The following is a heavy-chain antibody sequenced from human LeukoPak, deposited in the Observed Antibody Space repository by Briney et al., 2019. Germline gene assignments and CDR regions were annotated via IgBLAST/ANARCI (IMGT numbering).Heavy chain of an antibody. CDR2: IYHSGST. D-gene: IGHD3-10*01. J-gene: IGHJ5*02. CDR3: ARGSDGSGSYLGWFDP. Sequence: PSETLSLTCAVSGGSISSSNWWSWVRQPPGKGLEWIGEIYHSGSTNYNPSLKSRVSISVDKSKNQFSLKLSSVTAADTAVYYCARGSDGSGSYLGWFDPWGQGTLVTVSS. CDR1: GGSISSSNW. V-gene: IGHV4-4*02.